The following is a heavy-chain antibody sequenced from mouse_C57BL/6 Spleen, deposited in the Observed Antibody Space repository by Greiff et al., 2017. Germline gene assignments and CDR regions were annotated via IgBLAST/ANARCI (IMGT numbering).Heavy chain of an antibody. CDR2: IRNKANGYTT. D-gene: IGHD2-5*01. Sequence: DVKLVESGGGLVQPGGSLSLSCAASGFTFTDYYMSWVRQPPGKALEWLGFIRNKANGYTTEYSASVKGRFTISRDNSQSILYLQMNALRAEDSATYYWASYYSNYGGAMDYWGQGTSVTVSS. CDR3: ASYYSNYGGAMDY. CDR1: GFTFTDYY. J-gene: IGHJ4*01. V-gene: IGHV7-3*01.